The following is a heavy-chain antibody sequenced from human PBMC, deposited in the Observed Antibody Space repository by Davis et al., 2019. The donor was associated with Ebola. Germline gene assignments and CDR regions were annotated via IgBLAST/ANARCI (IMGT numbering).Heavy chain of an antibody. CDR3: TTPGGQDSGYDVFDI. V-gene: IGHV1-46*03. Sequence: AASVTVSCKASGYTFTNYYMHWVRQAPGQGLEWMGMINPNDCRTIYAQKFQGRVTVTRDTSTTTVYMDLSSLRSEDTALYYCTTPGGQDSGYDVFDIWGQGTMITVSS. CDR1: GYTFTNYY. D-gene: IGHD5-12*01. J-gene: IGHJ3*02. CDR2: INPNDCRT.